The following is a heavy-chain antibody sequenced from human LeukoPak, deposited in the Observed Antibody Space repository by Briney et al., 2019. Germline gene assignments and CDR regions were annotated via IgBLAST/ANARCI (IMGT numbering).Heavy chain of an antibody. J-gene: IGHJ6*02. CDR2: ISGGGADT. Sequence: GGSLRLSCAASGFTVSSKYMSWVRQAPGKGLEWVSAISGGGADTYYADSVKGRFTISRDNSKNTVYLQMNSLRAEDTAVYYCARYCTSTSCYGQSSYYGMDVWGQGTTVTVSS. D-gene: IGHD2-2*01. CDR1: GFTVSSKY. CDR3: ARYCTSTSCYGQSSYYGMDV. V-gene: IGHV3-23*01.